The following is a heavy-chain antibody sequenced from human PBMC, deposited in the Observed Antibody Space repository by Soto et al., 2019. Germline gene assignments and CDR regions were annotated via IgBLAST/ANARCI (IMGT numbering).Heavy chain of an antibody. V-gene: IGHV1-69*01. CDR1: GGTFSSYA. D-gene: IGHD2-15*01. J-gene: IGHJ6*02. CDR2: IIPIFGTA. Sequence: QVQLVQSGAEVKKPGSSVKVSCKASGGTFSSYAISWVRQAPGQGLEWMGGIIPIFGTANYAQKFQGRVTITADDSTSTAYMELSSLRSEDTAVYYCARSPLGYCSGGSCYSGKDYYYYYGMDVWGQGTTVTVSS. CDR3: ARSPLGYCSGGSCYSGKDYYYYYGMDV.